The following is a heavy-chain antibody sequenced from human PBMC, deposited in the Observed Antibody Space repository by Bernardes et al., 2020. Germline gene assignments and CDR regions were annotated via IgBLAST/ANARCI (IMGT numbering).Heavy chain of an antibody. J-gene: IGHJ4*02. D-gene: IGHD3-10*01. Sequence: GSLRPSCAASGFTFSSYGMHWVRQAPGKGLEWVAVISYDGSNKYYADSVKGRFTISRDNSKNTLYLQMNSLRAEDTAVYYCAKGSMENNFDYWGQGTLVTVSS. V-gene: IGHV3-30*18. CDR2: ISYDGSNK. CDR1: GFTFSSYG. CDR3: AKGSMENNFDY.